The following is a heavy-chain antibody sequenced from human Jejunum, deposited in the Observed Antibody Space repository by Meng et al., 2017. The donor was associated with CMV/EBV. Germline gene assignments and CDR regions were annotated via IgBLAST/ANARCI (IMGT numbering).Heavy chain of an antibody. V-gene: IGHV3-21*01. CDR1: SSYT. Sequence: SSYTMNWVRQAPGKGLEWVSSISTTSTYIYYADSVKGRFTVSRDNAKNSLSLQMNSLRADDTAVYYCARITWGGYSGSYRGNFDYWGQGTRGTVSS. J-gene: IGHJ4*02. D-gene: IGHD1-26*01. CDR2: ISTTSTYI. CDR3: ARITWGGYSGSYRGNFDY.